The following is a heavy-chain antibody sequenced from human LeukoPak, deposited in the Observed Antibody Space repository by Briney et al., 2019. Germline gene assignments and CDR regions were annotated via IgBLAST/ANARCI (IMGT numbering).Heavy chain of an antibody. D-gene: IGHD2-2*01. Sequence: AASVKVSCKASGYNFNTYGISWVRQAPGQGLEWMGWISSSTGNTKYAQKLQDRVTMTTDTSTSTAYLYLRNLRSDDTAVYYCVRLPLGCCGSTSCLDWGQGTLVTVSS. CDR1: GYNFNTYG. CDR2: ISSSTGNT. CDR3: VRLPLGCCGSTSCLD. V-gene: IGHV1-18*01. J-gene: IGHJ4*02.